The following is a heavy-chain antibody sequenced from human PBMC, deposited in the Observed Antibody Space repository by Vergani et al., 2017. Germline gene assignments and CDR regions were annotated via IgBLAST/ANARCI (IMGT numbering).Heavy chain of an antibody. CDR2: INAGNGNT. CDR3: AREGPILVLRFLEWLSGFDP. D-gene: IGHD3-3*01. CDR1: GYTFTSYA. Sequence: VQLVQSGAEVKKPGASVKVSCKASGYTFTSYAMHWVRQAPGQRLEWMGWINAGNGNTKYSQKFQGRVTITRDTAASTAYMGLSSLRSEDTAVYYCAREGPILVLRFLEWLSGFDPWGQGTLVTVSS. J-gene: IGHJ5*02. V-gene: IGHV1-3*01.